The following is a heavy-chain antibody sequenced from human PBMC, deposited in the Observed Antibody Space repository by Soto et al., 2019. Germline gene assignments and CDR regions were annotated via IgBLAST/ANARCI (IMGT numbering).Heavy chain of an antibody. Sequence: EMQLVESGGGLVQPGGSLRLSCVVSGFTFSTTWMHWVRQAPGKGLVWVSRIDADDSSATYADSVKGRFTISRDNSKNTLYLQMNSLRPEDTAVYYCARDYYYSVDAWGQGTSVTVSS. D-gene: IGHD3-10*01. CDR2: IDADDSSA. CDR3: ARDYYYSVDA. V-gene: IGHV3-74*03. J-gene: IGHJ6*02. CDR1: GFTFSTTW.